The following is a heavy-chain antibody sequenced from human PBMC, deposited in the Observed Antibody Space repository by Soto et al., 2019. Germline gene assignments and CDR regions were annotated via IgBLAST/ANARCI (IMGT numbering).Heavy chain of an antibody. Sequence: SETLSLTCTVSGCSISSGDYYWSWIRQHPGKGLEWIGYIYYSGSTYYNPSLKSRVTISVDTSKNQFSLKLSSVTAADTAVYYCARAPSSRSSCCWFDPWGQGTLVTVSS. J-gene: IGHJ5*02. D-gene: IGHD6-13*01. CDR3: ARAPSSRSSCCWFDP. CDR2: IYYSGST. V-gene: IGHV4-31*03. CDR1: GCSISSGDYY.